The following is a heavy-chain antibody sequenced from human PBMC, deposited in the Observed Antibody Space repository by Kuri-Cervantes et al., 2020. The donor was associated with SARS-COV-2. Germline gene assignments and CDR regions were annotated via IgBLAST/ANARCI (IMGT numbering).Heavy chain of an antibody. CDR3: ARLAWEFKAAASWFDP. V-gene: IGHV4-59*12. D-gene: IGHD6-13*01. Sequence: SETLSLTCTVSGGSISSYYWSWIRQPPGKGLEWIGYIYYSGSTNCNPSLKSRVTMSVDTFKNQFSLKLSSVTAADTAVYYCARLAWEFKAAASWFDPWGQGTLVTVSS. CDR1: GGSISSYY. CDR2: IYYSGST. J-gene: IGHJ5*02.